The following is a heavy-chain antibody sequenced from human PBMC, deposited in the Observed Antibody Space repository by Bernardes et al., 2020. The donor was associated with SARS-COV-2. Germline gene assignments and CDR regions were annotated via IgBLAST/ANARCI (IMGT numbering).Heavy chain of an antibody. D-gene: IGHD3-10*01. Sequence: GRSLRPSCAASGFTFSSYAMSWVRQAPGKGLEWVSAISGSGGSSYYADSVKGRFTISRDNSKNTLYLQMNSLRAEDTAVYYCAKDMVRVETTYYYYGMDGWGQGTTVTVSS. J-gene: IGHJ6*02. CDR1: GFTFSSYA. CDR3: AKDMVRVETTYYYYGMDG. V-gene: IGHV3-23*01. CDR2: ISGSGGSS.